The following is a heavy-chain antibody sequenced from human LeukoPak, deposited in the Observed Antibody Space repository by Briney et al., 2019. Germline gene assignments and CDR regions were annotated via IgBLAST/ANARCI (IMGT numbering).Heavy chain of an antibody. J-gene: IGHJ4*02. V-gene: IGHV4-59*08. CDR1: GGSISSYY. D-gene: IGHD5-18*01. CDR2: IYYSGST. Sequence: SETLSLTCTVSGGSISSYYWSWIRQPPGKGLEWIGYIYYSGSTNYNPSLKSRVTISVDTSKNHFSLKLSPVTAADTAVYYCARRGYSSGFLDYWGQGTLVTVSS. CDR3: ARRGYSSGFLDY.